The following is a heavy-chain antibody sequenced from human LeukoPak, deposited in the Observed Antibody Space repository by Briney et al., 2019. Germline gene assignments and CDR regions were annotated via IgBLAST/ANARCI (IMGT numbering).Heavy chain of an antibody. CDR3: AKEEDTMVRGVSLFDY. J-gene: IGHJ4*02. D-gene: IGHD3-10*01. V-gene: IGHV3-7*01. CDR1: GFTFSSYW. CDR2: IKQDGSEK. Sequence: GGSLRLSCAASGFTFSSYWMSWVRQAPGKGLEWVANIKQDGSEKYYVDSVKGRFTISRDNAKNSLYLQMNSLRAEDTAVYYCAKEEDTMVRGVSLFDYWGQGTLVTVSS.